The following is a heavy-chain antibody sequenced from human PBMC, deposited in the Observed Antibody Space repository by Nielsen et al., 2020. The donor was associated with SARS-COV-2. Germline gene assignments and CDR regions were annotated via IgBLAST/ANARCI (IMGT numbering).Heavy chain of an antibody. V-gene: IGHV3-9*01. D-gene: IGHD6-13*01. CDR1: GFTFDDYA. J-gene: IGHJ4*02. CDR2: ISWNSGSI. Sequence: GGSLRLSCAASGFTFDDYAMHWVQQAPGKGLEWVSGISWNSGSIGYADSVKGRFTISRDNAKNSLYLQMNSLRAEDTALYYCAKDFAPYSSSSDYWGQGTLVTVSS. CDR3: AKDFAPYSSSSDY.